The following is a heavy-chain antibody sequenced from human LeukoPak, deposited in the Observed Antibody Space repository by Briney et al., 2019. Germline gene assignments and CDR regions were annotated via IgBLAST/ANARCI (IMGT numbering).Heavy chain of an antibody. CDR1: GFTFSSYW. CDR3: AKERRTHARTYYDFWSGLKKYYYYGMDV. D-gene: IGHD3-3*01. J-gene: IGHJ6*02. CDR2: ISGSGGST. V-gene: IGHV3-23*01. Sequence: PGGSLRLSCAASGFTFSSYWMSWVRQAPGKGLEWVSAISGSGGSTYYADSVKGRFTISRDNSKNTLYLQMNSLRAEDTAVYYCAKERRTHARTYYDFWSGLKKYYYYGMDVWGQGTTVTVSS.